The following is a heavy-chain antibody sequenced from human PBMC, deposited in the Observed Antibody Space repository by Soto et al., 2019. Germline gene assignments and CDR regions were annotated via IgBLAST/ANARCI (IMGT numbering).Heavy chain of an antibody. D-gene: IGHD3-10*01. CDR2: ISLSGNT. J-gene: IGHJ4*02. CDR1: GGSISRSY. V-gene: IGHV4-59*01. CDR3: ARDDFGEH. Sequence: ETLSLTCAVSGGSISRSYWSWIRQPPGRGLEWIGYISLSGNTNYNPSLKSRVTISFGTSKNQFSLKLISVTSADTAVYYCARDDFGEHWGQGTLVTVSS.